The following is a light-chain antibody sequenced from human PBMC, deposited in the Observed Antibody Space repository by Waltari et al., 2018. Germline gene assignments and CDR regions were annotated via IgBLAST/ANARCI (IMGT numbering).Light chain of an antibody. CDR2: FNN. V-gene: IGLV1-44*01. Sequence: QSVLTQPPSASGTPGQRVPIACSCGRSTFTPSTWNWYQHPPGPAPHTLIYFNNLQPSGVPDRFSGSKSGTSASLAITGLQSEDEASYYCSIWDDSLNGPVFGGGTTLTVL. J-gene: IGLJ3*02. CDR1: RSTFTPST. CDR3: SIWDDSLNGPV.